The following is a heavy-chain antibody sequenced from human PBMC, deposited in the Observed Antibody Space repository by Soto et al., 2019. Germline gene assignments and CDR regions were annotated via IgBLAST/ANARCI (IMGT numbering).Heavy chain of an antibody. D-gene: IGHD3-22*01. CDR2: IYHSGST. CDR3: ARGGYYDSSGYYGY. J-gene: IGHJ4*02. CDR1: GGSISSGGYS. Sequence: SQTLSLTCAVSGGSISSGGYSWSWIRQPPGKGLEWIGYIYHSGSTYYNPSLKSRVTISVDRSKNQFSLKLSSVTAADTAVYYCARGGYYDSSGYYGYWGQGTLVTVSS. V-gene: IGHV4-30-2*01.